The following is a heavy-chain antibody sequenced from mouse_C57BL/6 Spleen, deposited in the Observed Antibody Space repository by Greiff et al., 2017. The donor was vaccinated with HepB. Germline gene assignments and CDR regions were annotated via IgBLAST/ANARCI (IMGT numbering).Heavy chain of an antibody. J-gene: IGHJ1*03. Sequence: VQLQQSGPELVKPGASVKISCKASGYAFSSSWMNWVKQRPGKGLEWIGRIYPGDGDTNYNGKFKGKATLTADKSSSTAYMQLSRLTSEDSAVYFCANCDGSGYAWDFDVWGTGTTVTVSS. D-gene: IGHD1-1*01. V-gene: IGHV1-82*01. CDR2: IYPGDGDT. CDR1: GYAFSSSW. CDR3: ANCDGSGYAWDFDV.